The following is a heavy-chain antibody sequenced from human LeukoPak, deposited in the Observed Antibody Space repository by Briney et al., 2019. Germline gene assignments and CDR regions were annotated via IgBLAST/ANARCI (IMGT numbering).Heavy chain of an antibody. V-gene: IGHV4-4*07. Sequence: SETLSLTXTVSGGSISSYYWSWIRQAAGKGLEWIGRIYTSGSTNYNPSLKSRVTMSVDTSKNQFSLKLSSVTAADTAVYYCGRDLVTARDYYFDYWGQGTLVTVSS. D-gene: IGHD4-11*01. CDR3: GRDLVTARDYYFDY. J-gene: IGHJ4*02. CDR1: GGSISSYY. CDR2: IYTSGST.